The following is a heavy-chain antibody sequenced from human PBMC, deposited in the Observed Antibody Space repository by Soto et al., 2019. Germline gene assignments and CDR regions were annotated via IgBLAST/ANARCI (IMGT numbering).Heavy chain of an antibody. Sequence: PGGSLRLSCAASGFTFSSYSMNWVRQAPGKGLEWVSSISSSSSYIYYADSVKGRFTISRDNAKNSLYLQMNSLRAEDTAVYYCAREVGFSSGWTLSGVEYWGQGTLVTVSS. J-gene: IGHJ4*02. CDR3: AREVGFSSGWTLSGVEY. CDR2: ISSSSSYI. CDR1: GFTFSSYS. V-gene: IGHV3-21*01. D-gene: IGHD6-19*01.